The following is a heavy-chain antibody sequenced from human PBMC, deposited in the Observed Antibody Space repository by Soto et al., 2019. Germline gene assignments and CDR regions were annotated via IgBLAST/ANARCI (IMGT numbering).Heavy chain of an antibody. CDR3: ASGKGYSNYFQY. J-gene: IGHJ4*02. CDR1: VVSISSGDYY. D-gene: IGHD6-13*01. CDR2: IYYSGST. V-gene: IGHV4-30-4*01. Sequence: SETLSLTCTFSVVSISSGDYYCSWIRQPPWKGLEWIGYIYYSGSTYYNPSLKSRVTISVDKSKNQFSLKLSSVTAADTAVYYCASGKGYSNYFQYWGQGTLVNVSS.